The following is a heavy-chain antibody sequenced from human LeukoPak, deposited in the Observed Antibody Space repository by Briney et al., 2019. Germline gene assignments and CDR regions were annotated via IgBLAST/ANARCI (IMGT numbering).Heavy chain of an antibody. V-gene: IGHV4-34*01. CDR1: GGSFSGYY. J-gene: IGHJ4*02. CDR2: INHSGST. Sequence: SETLSLTCAVYGGSFSGYYWSWIRQPPGKGLEWIGEINHSGSTNYNPSLKSRVTMSVDTSKNQFSLKLSSVTAADTAVYYCARGYHDFSGYWLSYFDYWGQGTLVTVSS. CDR3: ARGYHDFSGYWLSYFDY. D-gene: IGHD3-22*01.